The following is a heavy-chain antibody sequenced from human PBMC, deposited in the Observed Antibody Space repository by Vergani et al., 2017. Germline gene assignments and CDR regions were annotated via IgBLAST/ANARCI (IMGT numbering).Heavy chain of an antibody. J-gene: IGHJ4*02. Sequence: QVQLVQSGAEVKKPGSSVKVSCKASGGTFSSYTISWVRQAPGQGLEWMGRIIPILGIANYAQKFQGRVTITADKSTSTDYMELSSLRSEDTAVYYCASSPGYYGSGSVEDYWGQGTLVTVSS. D-gene: IGHD3-10*01. V-gene: IGHV1-69*02. CDR3: ASSPGYYGSGSVEDY. CDR2: IIPILGIA. CDR1: GGTFSSYT.